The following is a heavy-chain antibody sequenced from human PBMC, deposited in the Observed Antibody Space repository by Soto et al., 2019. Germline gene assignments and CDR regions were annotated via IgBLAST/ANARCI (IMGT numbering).Heavy chain of an antibody. CDR2: IYYSGST. J-gene: IGHJ6*02. Sequence: SENLSLTCTVSGGSISSGGYYWSWIRQHPGKGLEWIGYIYYSGSTYYNPSLKSRVTISVDTSKNQFSLKLSSVTAADTAVYYCARDIQGIAAAGTAYYYYGMDVWGQGTTVTVSS. CDR1: GGSISSGGYY. D-gene: IGHD6-13*01. CDR3: ARDIQGIAAAGTAYYYYGMDV. V-gene: IGHV4-31*03.